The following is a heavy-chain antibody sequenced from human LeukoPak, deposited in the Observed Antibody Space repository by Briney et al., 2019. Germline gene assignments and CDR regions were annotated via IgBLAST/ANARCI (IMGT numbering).Heavy chain of an antibody. Sequence: GGSLRLSCAASGFTFSSYGMSWVRQAPGKGLEWVSAISGSGGSTYYADSVKGRFTISRDNSKNTLYLQMNSLRAEDTAVYYCAKEDGYDFRYYYMDVWGKGTTVTVSS. J-gene: IGHJ6*03. V-gene: IGHV3-23*01. D-gene: IGHD5-24*01. CDR1: GFTFSSYG. CDR2: ISGSGGST. CDR3: AKEDGYDFRYYYMDV.